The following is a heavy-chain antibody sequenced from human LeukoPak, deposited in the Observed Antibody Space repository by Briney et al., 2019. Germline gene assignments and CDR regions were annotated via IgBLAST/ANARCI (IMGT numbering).Heavy chain of an antibody. V-gene: IGHV3-33*01. J-gene: IGHJ3*02. CDR2: IWPVGGYK. Sequence: GGSLTLSCGASGFPFSRHPMHWLPQAPGRGLEWVSQIWPVGGYKYCADSVKGRFTLSRDNVKHTLYLQMNNLRAEDTAVYYCTRDGHQQSPYACVIWGQGTLVTVSS. CDR3: TRDGHQQSPYACVI. CDR1: GFPFSRHP. D-gene: IGHD2-2*01.